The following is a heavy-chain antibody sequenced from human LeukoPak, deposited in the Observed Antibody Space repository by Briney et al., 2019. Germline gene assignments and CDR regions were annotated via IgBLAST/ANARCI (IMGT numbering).Heavy chain of an antibody. J-gene: IGHJ4*02. CDR1: GGSISSSSYY. Sequence: SETLFLTCTVSGGSISSSSYYWGWIRQPPGKGLEWIGSIYYSGSTYYNPSLKSRVTVSVDTSKNQFSLKLSSVTAADTAVYYCARHVRSSSWCWNYWGQGTLVTVSS. CDR2: IYYSGST. D-gene: IGHD6-13*01. V-gene: IGHV4-39*01. CDR3: ARHVRSSSWCWNY.